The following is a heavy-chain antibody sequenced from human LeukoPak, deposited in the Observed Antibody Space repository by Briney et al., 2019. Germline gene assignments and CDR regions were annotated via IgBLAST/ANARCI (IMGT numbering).Heavy chain of an antibody. D-gene: IGHD3-3*01. J-gene: IGHJ4*02. CDR2: ISSSSSTI. CDR1: GFTFSSYS. Sequence: PGGSLRLSCAASGFTFSSYSMNWVRQAPGKGLEWVSYISSSSSTIYYADSVKGRFTISRDNAKNSLYLQMNSLRAEDTALYYCAKDLSDFWSGRKTRPERVYYFDYWGQGTLVTVSS. CDR3: AKDLSDFWSGRKTRPERVYYFDY. V-gene: IGHV3-48*04.